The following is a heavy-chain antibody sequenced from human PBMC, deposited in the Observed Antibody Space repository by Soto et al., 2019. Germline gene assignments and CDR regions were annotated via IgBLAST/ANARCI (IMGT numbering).Heavy chain of an antibody. CDR3: ARLYYYGWSNYYGMDV. J-gene: IGHJ6*02. D-gene: IGHD3-10*01. V-gene: IGHV1-3*01. CDR2: INAGNGNT. Sequence: GASVKVSCKASGYTFTSYDINWVRQATGQRLEWMGWINAGNGNTKYSQKFQGRVTITRDTSASTAYMELSSLRSEDTAVYYCARLYYYGWSNYYGMDVWGQGTTVTVSS. CDR1: GYTFTSYD.